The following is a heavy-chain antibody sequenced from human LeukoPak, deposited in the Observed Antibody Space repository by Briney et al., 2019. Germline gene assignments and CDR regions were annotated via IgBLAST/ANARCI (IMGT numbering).Heavy chain of an antibody. Sequence: GGTLRLSCAASGFTFSSYGMSWVRQAPGKGLEWVSAISGSGGSTYYADSVKGRFTISRDNAKNSLYLQMNSLRAEDTAVYYCASGARLDYWGQGTLVTVSS. J-gene: IGHJ4*02. CDR1: GFTFSSYG. CDR3: ASGARLDY. D-gene: IGHD6-6*01. CDR2: ISGSGGST. V-gene: IGHV3-23*01.